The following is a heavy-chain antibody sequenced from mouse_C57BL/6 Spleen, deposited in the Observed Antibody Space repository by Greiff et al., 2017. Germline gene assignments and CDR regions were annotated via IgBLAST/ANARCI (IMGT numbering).Heavy chain of an antibody. CDR1: GYTFTDYY. J-gene: IGHJ2*01. V-gene: IGHV1-76*01. Sequence: VQLQQSGAELVRPGASVKLSCKASGYTFTDYYINWVKQRPGQGLEWIARIYPGSGYTYYNEKFKGKATLTAEKSSSTAYMQLSSLTSEDSAVYVCARKEGSSGYVGYFDDWGQGTTLTVSS. D-gene: IGHD3-2*02. CDR3: ARKEGSSGYVGYFDD. CDR2: IYPGSGYT.